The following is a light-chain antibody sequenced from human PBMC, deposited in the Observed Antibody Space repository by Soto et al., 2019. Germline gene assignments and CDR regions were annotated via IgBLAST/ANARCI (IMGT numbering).Light chain of an antibody. J-gene: IGLJ6*01. Sequence: QSALTQPASVSGPPGQSSTISCTGTSSDVGGYGSVSWYHQHPGNAPKLMIYEVSNRPSGVSNRFSGYKSGTTASLTISGLQADDDADYYCSSYTSSGTDVFGTGTKLTVL. CDR1: SSDVGGYGS. V-gene: IGLV2-14*01. CDR3: SSYTSSGTDV. CDR2: EVS.